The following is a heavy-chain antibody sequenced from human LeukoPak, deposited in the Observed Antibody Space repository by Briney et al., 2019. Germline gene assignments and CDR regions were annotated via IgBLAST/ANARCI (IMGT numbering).Heavy chain of an antibody. CDR3: ARFKSGGFYYFDS. CDR2: IFASGTA. CDR1: GGSISSYY. V-gene: IGHV4-4*09. D-gene: IGHD2-15*01. J-gene: IGHJ4*02. Sequence: SETLSLTCTVSGGSISSYYWSWFRLPPGKGLEFIGKIFASGTAALTPSLKSRVTMSLDTSKNEFSLRLTSVTAEDSAVYYCARFKSGGFYYFDSWGQGTLVTVSS.